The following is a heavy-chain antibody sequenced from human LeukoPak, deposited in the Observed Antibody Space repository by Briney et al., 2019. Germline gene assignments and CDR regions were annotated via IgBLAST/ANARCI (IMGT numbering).Heavy chain of an antibody. J-gene: IGHJ3*02. V-gene: IGHV1-46*01. CDR3: ARDGLYYYDSSGYKDTYAFDI. D-gene: IGHD3-22*01. CDR1: GYTFTSYY. CDR2: INPSGGST. Sequence: ASVKVSCKASGYTFTSYYMHWVRQAPGQGLEWMGIINPSGGSTSYAQKFQGRVTMTRDTSTSTVYMELSSLRSEDTAVYYCARDGLYYYDSSGYKDTYAFDIWGQGTMVTVSS.